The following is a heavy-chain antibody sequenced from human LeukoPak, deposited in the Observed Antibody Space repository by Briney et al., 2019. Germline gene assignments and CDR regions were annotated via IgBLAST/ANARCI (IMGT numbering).Heavy chain of an antibody. Sequence: GGSLRLSCAASGFTVSSNEMSWVRQAPGKGREWVSSIGGGSAYYADSRKGRFTISRDSSKNTLYLRMNSLRAEDTAVYYCNKPPIQLWFKSFDYWGQGTLVTVSS. CDR2: IGGGSA. D-gene: IGHD5-18*01. V-gene: IGHV3-38-3*01. CDR1: GFTVSSNE. CDR3: NKPPIQLWFKSFDY. J-gene: IGHJ4*02.